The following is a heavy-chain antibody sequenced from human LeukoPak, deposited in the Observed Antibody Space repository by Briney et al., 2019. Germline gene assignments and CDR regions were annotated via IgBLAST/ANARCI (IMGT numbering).Heavy chain of an antibody. CDR1: GGSISSYY. Sequence: SETLSLTCTVSGGSISSYYWSWIRQPPGKGLEWIGYIYYSGSTNYNPSLKSRVTISVGTSKNQFSLKLSSVTAADTAVYYCARYYGSGSYYYYYYGMDVWGQGTTVTVSS. CDR2: IYYSGST. J-gene: IGHJ6*02. CDR3: ARYYGSGSYYYYYYGMDV. V-gene: IGHV4-59*01. D-gene: IGHD3-10*01.